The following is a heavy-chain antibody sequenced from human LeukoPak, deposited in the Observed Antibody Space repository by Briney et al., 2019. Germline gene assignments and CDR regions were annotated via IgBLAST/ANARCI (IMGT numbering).Heavy chain of an antibody. CDR3: ARHRSCSSTSCYFWFDP. D-gene: IGHD2-2*01. CDR1: GGSISSSSYY. Sequence: PSETLSLTCTVSGGSISSSSYYWGWIRQPPGKGLEWIGSIYYSGSTYYNPSLKSRVTISVDTSKNQFSLKLSSVTAADTAVYYCARHRSCSSTSCYFWFDPWGQGTLVTVSS. J-gene: IGHJ5*02. V-gene: IGHV4-39*01. CDR2: IYYSGST.